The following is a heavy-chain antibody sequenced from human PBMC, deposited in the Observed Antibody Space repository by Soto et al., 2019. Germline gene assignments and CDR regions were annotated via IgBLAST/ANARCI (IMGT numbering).Heavy chain of an antibody. V-gene: IGHV1-18*01. CDR3: ARGTKGAGGWYFDL. D-gene: IGHD2-8*01. CDR2: IGALLYNDAT. Sequence: QIQVVQSEVEVKRPGASVRISRKASGYTLDNHAVTWVRQAPGQGLEWMGWIGALLYNDATNHARKFQGRLTMAKDTSPNTVYMDLGSLRSDDTAVYYCARGTKGAGGWYFDLWGRGTLVVVSS. CDR1: GYTLDNHA. J-gene: IGHJ2*01.